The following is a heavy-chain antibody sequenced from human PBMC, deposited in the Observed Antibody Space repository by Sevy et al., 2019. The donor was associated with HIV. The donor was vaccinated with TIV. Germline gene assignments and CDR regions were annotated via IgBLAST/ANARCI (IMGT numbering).Heavy chain of an antibody. J-gene: IGHJ4*02. CDR3: ARIGGEGGYSYGPIDY. CDR1: GFTFSSYA. V-gene: IGHV3-30-3*01. Sequence: GGSLRLSCAASGFTFSSYAMHWVRQAPGKGLEWVAVVSYDGSNKYYADSMKGRLTNSRDNSKNTLYLQMNGLRAEDTAVYYCARIGGEGGYSYGPIDYWGQGTLVTVSS. CDR2: VSYDGSNK. D-gene: IGHD5-18*01.